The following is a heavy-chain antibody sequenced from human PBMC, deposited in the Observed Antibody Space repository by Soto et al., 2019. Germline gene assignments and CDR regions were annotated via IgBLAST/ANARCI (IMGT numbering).Heavy chain of an antibody. J-gene: IGHJ5*02. CDR1: GYIFSSYW. CDR3: TRHPRYYGSGSYYNADNWFDP. CDR2: IYPGDSAT. D-gene: IGHD3-10*01. V-gene: IGHV5-51*01. Sequence: GESLTISCKASGYIFSSYWIGWVRQMPGKGLEWMGIIYPGDSATRYSPSFQGQVTISADKSINTAYLQWGSLKASDTAMYYCTRHPRYYGSGSYYNADNWFDPWGQGTLVTVSS.